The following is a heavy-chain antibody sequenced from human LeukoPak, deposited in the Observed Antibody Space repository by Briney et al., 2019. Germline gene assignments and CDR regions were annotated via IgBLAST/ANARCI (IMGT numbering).Heavy chain of an antibody. CDR2: ISDDGSIK. D-gene: IGHD4-17*01. J-gene: IGHJ4*02. CDR1: GFSVSTNY. V-gene: IGHV3-30*03. Sequence: GGSLRLSCAASGFSVSTNYMTWVRQAPGKGLEWVAVISDDGSIKYYADSVKGRFTISRDNSENTLYLKMNSLRPEDTAMYHCARGQVHGDYPRVFDHWGQGALVTVSS. CDR3: ARGQVHGDYPRVFDH.